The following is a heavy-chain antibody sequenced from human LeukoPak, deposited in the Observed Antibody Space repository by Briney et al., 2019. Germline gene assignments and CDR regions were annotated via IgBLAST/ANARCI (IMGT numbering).Heavy chain of an antibody. Sequence: GGSLRLSCAASGFTFSTYGMHWVRQAPGKGLEWVAFIRYDGSIKYYVDSVKGRSTISRDNSKNTLYLQMNSLRAEDTAVYYCAKNMGWFGESNDYWGQGTLVTVSS. CDR2: IRYDGSIK. D-gene: IGHD3-10*01. V-gene: IGHV3-30*02. CDR1: GFTFSTYG. J-gene: IGHJ4*02. CDR3: AKNMGWFGESNDY.